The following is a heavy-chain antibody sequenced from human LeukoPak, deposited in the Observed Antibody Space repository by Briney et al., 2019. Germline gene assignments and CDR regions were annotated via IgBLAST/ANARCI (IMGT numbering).Heavy chain of an antibody. CDR1: GFTFDDYG. D-gene: IGHD2-2*01. Sequence: GGSLRLSCAASGFTFDDYGMSWVRQAPGKGLEWVSGINWNGGSTGYADSVKGRFTISRDNAKNSLYLQMNSLRAEDTALYYCARRARYCSSTSCPRANYFDYWGQGTLVTVSS. CDR2: INWNGGST. V-gene: IGHV3-20*04. J-gene: IGHJ4*02. CDR3: ARRARYCSSTSCPRANYFDY.